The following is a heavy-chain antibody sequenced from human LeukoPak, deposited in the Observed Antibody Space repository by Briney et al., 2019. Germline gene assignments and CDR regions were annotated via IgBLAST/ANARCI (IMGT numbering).Heavy chain of an antibody. CDR3: ARDGQNQYGMDV. CDR2: ISSRGDT. CDR1: GFTLSNYD. V-gene: IGHV3-13*04. J-gene: IGHJ6*02. D-gene: IGHD1-14*01. Sequence: GGSLRLSCAASGFTLSNYDIHWVRQVTGKGLEWVSTISSRGDTYYSGSVKGRFTITRENAKNSLYLQMNSLRAGDTAVYYCARDGQNQYGMDVWGQGTTVTVSS.